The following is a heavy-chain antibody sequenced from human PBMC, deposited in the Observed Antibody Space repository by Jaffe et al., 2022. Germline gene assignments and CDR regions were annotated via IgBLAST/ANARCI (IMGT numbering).Heavy chain of an antibody. D-gene: IGHD3-16*01. Sequence: QVQLQESGPGLVKPSQTLSLTCTVSGGSISSGSYYWSWIRQPAGKGLEWIGRINTRGSTNYNPSLQSRVTISVDTSKKQFSLKLSSVTAADTAVYYCLLSLVDTGETPTDYWGQGTLVTVSS. V-gene: IGHV4-61*02. CDR1: GGSISSGSYY. CDR2: INTRGST. J-gene: IGHJ4*02. CDR3: LLSLVDTGETPTDY.